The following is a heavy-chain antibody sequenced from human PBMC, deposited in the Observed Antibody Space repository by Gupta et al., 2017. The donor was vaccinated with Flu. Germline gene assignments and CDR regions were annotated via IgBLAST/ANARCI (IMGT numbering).Heavy chain of an antibody. D-gene: IGHD2-2*01. CDR3: AHRRGGFPAATPASGAFDI. Sequence: WDDDKRYSPSLKSRLTITKDTSKNQVVLTMTNMDPVDTATYYCAHRRGGFPAATPASGAFDIWGQGTMVTVSS. CDR2: WDDDK. J-gene: IGHJ3*02. V-gene: IGHV2-5*02.